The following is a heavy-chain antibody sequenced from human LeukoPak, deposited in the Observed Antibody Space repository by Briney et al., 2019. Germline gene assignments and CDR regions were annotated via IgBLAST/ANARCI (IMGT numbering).Heavy chain of an antibody. CDR3: ARERAGLVIGGYYFDY. CDR2: ISSSGSTI. CDR1: GFTFSDYY. V-gene: IGHV3-11*01. J-gene: IGHJ4*02. Sequence: GGSLRLSCAASGFTFSDYYMSWIRQAPGKGLEWVSYISSSGSTIYYANSVKGRFTISRDNAKNSLYLQMNSLRAEDTAVYYCARERAGLVIGGYYFDYWGQGTLVTVSS. D-gene: IGHD3/OR15-3a*01.